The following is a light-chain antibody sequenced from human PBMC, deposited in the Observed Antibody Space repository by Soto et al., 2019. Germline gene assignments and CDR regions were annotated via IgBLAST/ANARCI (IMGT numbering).Light chain of an antibody. CDR3: SSYAGNSYV. V-gene: IGLV2-23*01. J-gene: IGLJ1*01. CDR2: EGS. CDR1: SSNVGAYNL. Sequence: QSVLAQPASVSGSPGQSITISCTGSSSNVGAYNLVSWYQQHPGKAPELMIYEGSKRPPGISSRFSGSKSGNTASLTISGLQAEDEADYYCSSYAGNSYVFGPGTKLTVL.